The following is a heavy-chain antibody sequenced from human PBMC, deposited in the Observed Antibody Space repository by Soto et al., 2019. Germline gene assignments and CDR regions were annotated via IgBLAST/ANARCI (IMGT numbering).Heavy chain of an antibody. Sequence: GGSLRLSCAASGFTFSSYSMNWVRQAPGKGLEWVSYISSSSSTIYYADSVKGRFTISRDNAKNSLYLQMNSLRAEDTAVYYCARDDLYGDGDAFDIWGQGTMVTVSS. CDR2: ISSSSSTI. J-gene: IGHJ3*02. V-gene: IGHV3-48*01. CDR1: GFTFSSYS. CDR3: ARDDLYGDGDAFDI. D-gene: IGHD4-17*01.